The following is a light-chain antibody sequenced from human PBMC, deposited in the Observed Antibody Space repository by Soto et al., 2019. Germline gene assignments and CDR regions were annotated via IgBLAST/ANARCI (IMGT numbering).Light chain of an antibody. CDR1: QTISSW. V-gene: IGKV1-5*03. CDR3: QHYNSYSEA. CDR2: KAS. Sequence: DIQMTQSPSTLSGSVGDRVTITCRASQTISSWLAWYQQKTGKAPKLLIYKASTLKSGVPSRFSGRGSATEFTLTISSLQPDDFAPYYCQHYNSYSEAFGQGTQVELK. J-gene: IGKJ1*01.